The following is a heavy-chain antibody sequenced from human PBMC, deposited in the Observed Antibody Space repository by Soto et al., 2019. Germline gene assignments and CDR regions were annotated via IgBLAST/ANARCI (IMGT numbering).Heavy chain of an antibody. D-gene: IGHD3-3*01. CDR1: GYTFTSYG. Sequence: ASVKVSCKASGYTFTSYGISWVRQGPGQGIEWMGWISAYNGNTNYAQKLQGRVTMTTDTSTSTAYMELRSLRSDDTAVYYCARDWGFLEWLLTPERTDVCGQGTPVTVSS. J-gene: IGHJ6*02. CDR2: ISAYNGNT. CDR3: ARDWGFLEWLLTPERTDV. V-gene: IGHV1-18*01.